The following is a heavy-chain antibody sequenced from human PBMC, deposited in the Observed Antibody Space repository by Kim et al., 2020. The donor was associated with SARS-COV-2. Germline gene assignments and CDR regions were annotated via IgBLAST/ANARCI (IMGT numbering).Heavy chain of an antibody. V-gene: IGHV4-31*03. CDR1: GGSISSSGYY. CDR3: ARANGYNPGRFFDF. J-gene: IGHJ4*02. CDR2: TYYTGGT. Sequence: SETLSLTCTVSGGSISSSGYYWSWIRQFPGKGLEWIGFTYYTGGTYYTPSLKTRVTISVDTSKNQFSLKLSSVTAADTAVYYCARANGYNPGRFFDFWGQGTLVAVSS. D-gene: IGHD5-18*01.